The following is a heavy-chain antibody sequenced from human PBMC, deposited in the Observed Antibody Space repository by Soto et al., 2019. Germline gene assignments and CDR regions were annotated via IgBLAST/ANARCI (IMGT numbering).Heavy chain of an antibody. CDR3: AKPPSPGIPVGYFQH. V-gene: IGHV3-23*01. CDR2: ISGGGDST. CDR1: GFTFSSYA. D-gene: IGHD6-13*01. J-gene: IGHJ1*01. Sequence: PGGSLRLSCAASGFTFSSYAMSWVRQTPRKGLEWVSGISGGGDSTYYADSVKGRFTISRDNSKNTLYLHMNSLRAEDTAVYYCAKPPSPGIPVGYFQHWGQGTLVTVSS.